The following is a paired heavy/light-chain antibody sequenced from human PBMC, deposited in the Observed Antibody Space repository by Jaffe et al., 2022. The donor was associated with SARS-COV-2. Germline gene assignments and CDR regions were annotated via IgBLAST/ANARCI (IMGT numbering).Light chain of an antibody. CDR2: AAS. V-gene: IGKV1-39*01. J-gene: IGKJ4*01. CDR3: QQGYSSPLT. CDR1: QSISSY. Sequence: DIQMTQSPSSLSASVGDRVTITCRTSQSISSYLNWYQQKSGRAPNLLIYAASNLQSGVPSRFSGSGSGTDFTLTISSLQPEDFATYFCQQGYSSPLTFGGGTKVAFK.
Heavy chain of an antibody. CDR2: ISTSGNT. CDR3: ARDYYDSRDHLPPLRY. Sequence: QVQLQESGPGLVEPSQTLSLTCTVSGASISSGNYYWNWIRQPAGEGLEWIGRISTSGNTNYNPSLESRVTISVNTSKNQFSLTLSSVTAADTAMYYCARDYYDSRDHLPPLRYWGQGTLVTVSS. V-gene: IGHV4-61*02. D-gene: IGHD3-22*01. J-gene: IGHJ4*02. CDR1: GASISSGNYY.